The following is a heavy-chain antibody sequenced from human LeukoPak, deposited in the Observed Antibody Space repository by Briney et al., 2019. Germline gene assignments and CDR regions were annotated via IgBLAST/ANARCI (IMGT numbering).Heavy chain of an antibody. Sequence: ASVKVSCKASGYTFTSYAMHWVRQAPGQRREWMGWINAGNGNTKYSQEFQGRVTITRDTSASTAYMELSSLRSEDMAVYYCARTRGYDSSGYYYLDYWGQGTLVTVSS. CDR2: INAGNGNT. D-gene: IGHD3-22*01. CDR1: GYTFTSYA. J-gene: IGHJ4*02. V-gene: IGHV1-3*03. CDR3: ARTRGYDSSGYYYLDY.